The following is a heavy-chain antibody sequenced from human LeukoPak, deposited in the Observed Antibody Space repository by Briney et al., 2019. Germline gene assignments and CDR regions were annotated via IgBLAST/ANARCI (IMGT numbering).Heavy chain of an antibody. Sequence: ASVNVSCKASGGTFSSYAISWVRQAPGQGLEWMGGIIPIFGTANYAQKFQGRVTITADESTSTAYMELSSLRSEDTAVYYCARMVYAIPYYYYGMDVWGQGTTVTVSS. J-gene: IGHJ6*02. V-gene: IGHV1-69*13. CDR2: IIPIFGTA. D-gene: IGHD2-8*01. CDR1: GGTFSSYA. CDR3: ARMVYAIPYYYYGMDV.